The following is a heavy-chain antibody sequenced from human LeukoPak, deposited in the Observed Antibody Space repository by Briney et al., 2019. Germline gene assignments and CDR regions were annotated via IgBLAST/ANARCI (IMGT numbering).Heavy chain of an antibody. V-gene: IGHV1-18*01. CDR3: AREIGYSYGSGFDY. J-gene: IGHJ4*02. CDR2: ISAYNGNT. Sequence: ASVKVSCKASGYTFTSHGISWVRQAPGQGLQWMGWISAYNGNTNYAQKLQGRVTMTTDTSTSTAYMELRSLRSDDTAVYYCAREIGYSYGSGFDYWGQGTLVTVSS. D-gene: IGHD5-18*01. CDR1: GYTFTSHG.